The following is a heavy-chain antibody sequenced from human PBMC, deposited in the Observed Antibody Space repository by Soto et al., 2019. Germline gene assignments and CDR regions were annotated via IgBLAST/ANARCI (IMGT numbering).Heavy chain of an antibody. V-gene: IGHV3-30-3*01. CDR3: ARDQARGYFDY. Sequence: LRLSCAASGFTFSSYAMHWVRQAPGKGLEWVAVISYDGSNKYYADSVKGRFTISRDNSKNTLYLQMNSLRAEDTAVYYCARDQARGYFDYWGQGTLVTVSS. J-gene: IGHJ4*02. CDR2: ISYDGSNK. CDR1: GFTFSSYA.